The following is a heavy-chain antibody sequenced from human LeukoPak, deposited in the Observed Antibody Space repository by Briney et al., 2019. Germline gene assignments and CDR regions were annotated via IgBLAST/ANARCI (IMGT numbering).Heavy chain of an antibody. V-gene: IGHV3-30*02. CDR2: IWYDGSNK. J-gene: IGHJ4*02. CDR3: AKDRYSGLNTIDY. CDR1: GFTFSNSG. Sequence: GGSLRLSCAASGFTFSNSGMHWVRQAPGKGLEWVAVIWYDGSNKYYADSVKGRFTISRDNSKSTLYLQMNSLRAEDTAVYYCAKDRYSGLNTIDYWGQGTLVTVSS. D-gene: IGHD6-13*01.